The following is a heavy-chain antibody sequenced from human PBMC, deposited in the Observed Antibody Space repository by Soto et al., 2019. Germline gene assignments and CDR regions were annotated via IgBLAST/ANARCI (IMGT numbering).Heavy chain of an antibody. J-gene: IGHJ4*02. CDR1: GGSISSYY. CDR2: IYYSGTT. CDR3: ARRYGYSFDY. D-gene: IGHD5-18*01. Sequence: QVQLQESGPGLVKPSETLSLTCTVSGGSISSYYWSWIRQPPGKGLEWIGYIYYSGTTNYNPSLKSRVTISVDTSKNRLSLKLSSVTAADTAVYYCARRYGYSFDYWGQGTLVTVSS. V-gene: IGHV4-59*08.